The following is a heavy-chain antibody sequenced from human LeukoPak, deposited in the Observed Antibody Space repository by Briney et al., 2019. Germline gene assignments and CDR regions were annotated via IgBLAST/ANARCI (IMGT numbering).Heavy chain of an antibody. Sequence: GTSLRLSCAASGFTFSSYAIHWVRQAPGKGLECVAFISYDGRTIYYADSVKGRFTISRDNSKNTLSLQMNSLRSEDTAVYYCARDLSTKYSIDYRGQGALVTVSS. D-gene: IGHD2-2*01. J-gene: IGHJ4*02. V-gene: IGHV3-30*04. CDR2: ISYDGRTI. CDR1: GFTFSSYA. CDR3: ARDLSTKYSIDY.